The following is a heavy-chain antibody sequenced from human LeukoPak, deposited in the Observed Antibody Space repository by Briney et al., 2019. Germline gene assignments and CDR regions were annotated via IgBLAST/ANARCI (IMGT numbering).Heavy chain of an antibody. CDR1: GYTFTTYG. CDR3: ARADPTNSGDEYFDY. CDR2: SSPYSGNT. V-gene: IGHV1-18*01. D-gene: IGHD6-25*01. J-gene: IGHJ4*02. Sequence: GAAVKVSCKASGYTFTTYGISWVRQAPGQRLEWIGWSSPYSGNTDYAQKFQGRVTMTTDASTTTAYMELRSLMSDDTAVYYCARADPTNSGDEYFDYWGQGTLITVSS.